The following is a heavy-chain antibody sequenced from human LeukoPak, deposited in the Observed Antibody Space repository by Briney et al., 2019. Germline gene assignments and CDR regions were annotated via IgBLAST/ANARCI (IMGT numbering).Heavy chain of an antibody. CDR1: GFTFSSYA. D-gene: IGHD5-24*01. CDR3: AREMATTPYYYYGMDV. Sequence: PGRSLRLSCAASGFTFSSYAMHWVRQAPGKGLEWVSVIYSGGSTYYADSVKGRFTISRDNSKNTLYLQMNSLRAEDTAVYYCAREMATTPYYYYGMDVWGQGTTVTVSS. J-gene: IGHJ6*02. CDR2: IYSGGST. V-gene: IGHV3-NL1*01.